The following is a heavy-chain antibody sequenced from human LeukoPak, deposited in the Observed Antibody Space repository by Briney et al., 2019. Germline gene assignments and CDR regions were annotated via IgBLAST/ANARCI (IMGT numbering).Heavy chain of an antibody. D-gene: IGHD2-21*01. Sequence: GGSLRLSCEASGFSFSRHWMHWIRQPPGKGLVWVARISDGGSYRSHVRSVEGRFTISRDNVRNILYLHMNDLRGEDTAVYYCASFGISWTSAYWGQGTLVTVSS. CDR1: GFSFSRHW. J-gene: IGHJ4*02. V-gene: IGHV3-74*01. CDR2: ISDGGSYR. CDR3: ASFGISWTSAY.